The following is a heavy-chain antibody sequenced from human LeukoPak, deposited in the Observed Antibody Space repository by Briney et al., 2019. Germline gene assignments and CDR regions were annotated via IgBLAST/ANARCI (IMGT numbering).Heavy chain of an antibody. J-gene: IGHJ4*02. CDR3: ARVVDDFWSGYIRVQPTHFDY. D-gene: IGHD3-3*01. V-gene: IGHV4-39*07. CDR2: IYYSGST. CDR1: GGSISSSSYY. Sequence: SETLSLTCTVSGGSISSSSYYWGWIRQPPGKGLEWIGSIYYSGSTYYNPSLKSRVTISVDTSKNQFSLKLSSVTAADTAVYYCARVVDDFWSGYIRVQPTHFDYWGQGTLVTVSS.